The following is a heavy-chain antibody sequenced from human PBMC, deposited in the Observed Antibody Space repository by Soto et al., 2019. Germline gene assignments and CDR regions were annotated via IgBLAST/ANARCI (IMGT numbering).Heavy chain of an antibody. Sequence: SETLSLTCTVSGGSISTSAYYWGWIRQAPRKGLEWIASINYSGSTYYNPSLQSRVTISVDPSKNQFSLRLSSVTAADTGIYYFSRRAPEEFDPWGQGTLVTLSS. CDR1: GGSISTSAYY. CDR2: INYSGST. CDR3: SRRAPEEFDP. V-gene: IGHV4-39*01. J-gene: IGHJ5*02.